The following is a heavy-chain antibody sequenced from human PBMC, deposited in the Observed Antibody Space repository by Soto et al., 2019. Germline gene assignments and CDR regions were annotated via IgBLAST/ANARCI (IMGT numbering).Heavy chain of an antibody. CDR1: GYTFPTST. Sequence: QLQLVQSGAEAKKPGASVKVSCKASGYTFPTSTISWVRQAPGQGLEWMGWIKAYSGNTNYAQKLQGRVTMTTDTSTNRAYMELRRLTADEPAIYYCASADYGDDDYWGQGTLVSVSS. D-gene: IGHD4-17*01. CDR2: IKAYSGNT. V-gene: IGHV1-18*01. CDR3: ASADYGDDDY. J-gene: IGHJ4*02.